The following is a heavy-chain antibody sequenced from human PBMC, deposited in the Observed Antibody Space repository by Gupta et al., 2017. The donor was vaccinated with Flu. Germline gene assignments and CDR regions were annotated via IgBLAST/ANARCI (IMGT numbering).Heavy chain of an antibody. V-gene: IGHV3-23*01. CDR3: AKDPGGYSHAT. CDR2: ITASGGGT. J-gene: IGHJ4*02. Sequence: EVPLLESGGGLVQPGGSLRLSCAASGFTFSSFAMSWVRQAPGKGLEWVSAITASGGGTYYADYVKGRFTISRDKSKNTLYLKMNSLRAEDTAVYYCAKDPGGYSHATWGQGTRVTVS. CDR1: GFTFSSFA. D-gene: IGHD5-18*01.